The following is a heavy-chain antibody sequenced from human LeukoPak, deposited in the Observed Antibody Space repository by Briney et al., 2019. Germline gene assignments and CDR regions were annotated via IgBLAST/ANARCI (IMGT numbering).Heavy chain of an antibody. D-gene: IGHD5-12*01. V-gene: IGHV1-69*05. CDR1: GGTFSSYA. Sequence: SVEVSCKASGGTFSSYAISWVRQAPGQGLEWMGRIIPIFGTANYAQKFQGRVTITTDESTSTAYMELSSLRSEDTAVYYCAGTGYSGYDLLKYLDYWGQGTLVTVSS. CDR2: IIPIFGTA. CDR3: AGTGYSGYDLLKYLDY. J-gene: IGHJ4*02.